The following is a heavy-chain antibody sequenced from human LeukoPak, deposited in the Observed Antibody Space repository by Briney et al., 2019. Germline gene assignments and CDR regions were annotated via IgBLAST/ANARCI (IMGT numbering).Heavy chain of an antibody. CDR2: IYSGGST. J-gene: IGHJ4*02. CDR3: ARDTRTIFGVVIAYFDY. CDR1: GFTVSSNY. V-gene: IGHV3-66*01. D-gene: IGHD3-3*01. Sequence: GGSLRLSCAASGFTVSSNYMSWVRQAPGKGLEWVSVIYSGGSTYYADSVKSRFTISRDNSKNTLYLQMNSLRAEDTAVYYCARDTRTIFGVVIAYFDYWGQGTLVTVSS.